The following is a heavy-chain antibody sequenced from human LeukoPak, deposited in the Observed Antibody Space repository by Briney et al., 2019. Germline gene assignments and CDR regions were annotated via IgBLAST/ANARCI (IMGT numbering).Heavy chain of an antibody. D-gene: IGHD6-19*01. Sequence: SETLSLICTVSGGSVSSGSYYWIWIRQPPGKGLEWIGYIYYSGSTNYNPSLKSRVTISVDTSKNQFSLKLSSVTTADTAVYYCARVLSGYSSGWYLDYWGQGTLVTVSS. V-gene: IGHV4-61*01. CDR3: ARVLSGYSSGWYLDY. CDR2: IYYSGST. J-gene: IGHJ4*02. CDR1: GGSVSSGSYY.